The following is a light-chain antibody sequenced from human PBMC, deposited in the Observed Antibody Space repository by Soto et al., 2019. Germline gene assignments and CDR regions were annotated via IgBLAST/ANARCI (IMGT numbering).Light chain of an antibody. CDR3: QQYDSPPIP. V-gene: IGKV3-11*01. J-gene: IGKJ5*01. Sequence: EILGAQSPATLSLSAGERATLSCRASQSVSSYLAWYQQKPGQAPRLLIYDASNRATGIPARFSGSGSGTDFTLTISRLEPEDFAVYYSQQYDSPPIPFGQRTRLEI. CDR2: DAS. CDR1: QSVSSY.